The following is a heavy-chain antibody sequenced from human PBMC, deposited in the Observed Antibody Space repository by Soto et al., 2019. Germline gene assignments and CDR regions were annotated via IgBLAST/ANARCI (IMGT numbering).Heavy chain of an antibody. CDR3: ARDREFGGVMLYFDY. J-gene: IGHJ4*02. CDR1: GFTFSSYA. CDR2: ISGSGGST. V-gene: IGHV3-23*01. Sequence: PGGSLRLSCAASGFTFSSYAMSWVRQAPGKGLEWVSAISGSGGSTYYADSVKGRFTISRDNSKNTLYLQMNSLRSDDTAVYYCARDREFGGVMLYFDYWGQGTLVTVS. D-gene: IGHD3-16*01.